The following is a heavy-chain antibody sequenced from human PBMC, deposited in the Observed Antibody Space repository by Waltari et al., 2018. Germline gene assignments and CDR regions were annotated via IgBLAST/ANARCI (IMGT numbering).Heavy chain of an antibody. D-gene: IGHD5-18*01. V-gene: IGHV4-34*12. CDR3: ARMDTAIVLSSGMDV. J-gene: IGHJ6*02. CDR2: NIHSGST. CDR1: GGSFSGYY. Sequence: QVQLQQGGAGLLKPSEPLSLTCAVYGGSFSGYYWSWIRHPPGKGRGWIGENIHSGSTNNNLSSKSRVTISVATPKNQFSLKLSSVTAADTAVYYCARMDTAIVLSSGMDVWGQGTTVTVSS.